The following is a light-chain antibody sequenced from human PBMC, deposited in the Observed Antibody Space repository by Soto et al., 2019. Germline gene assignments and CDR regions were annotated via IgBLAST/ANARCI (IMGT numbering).Light chain of an antibody. V-gene: IGKV3D-15*01. CDR3: QQYGNSLWA. J-gene: IGKJ1*01. CDR1: QSVRSN. CDR2: GAS. Sequence: IVMTQSPATLSLSPGDRATLSCRASQSVRSNLAWYQQKPGQAPRLLIYGASSRATGTPHRFSGSGAGTDFTLTISRLQPEDFAVYYCQQYGNSLWAFGQGTKVDIK.